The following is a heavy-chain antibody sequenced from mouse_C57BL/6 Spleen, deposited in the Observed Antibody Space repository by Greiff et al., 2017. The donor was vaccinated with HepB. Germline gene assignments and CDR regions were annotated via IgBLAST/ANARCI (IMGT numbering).Heavy chain of an antibody. D-gene: IGHD1-1*01. V-gene: IGHV1-82*01. Sequence: QVQLKESGPELVKPGASVKISCKASGYAFSSSWMNWVKQRPGKGLEWIGRIYPGDGDTNYNGKFKGKATLTADKSSSTAYMQLSSLTSEDSAVYFCARDDYYYGSSFFFDYWGQGTTLTVSS. CDR1: GYAFSSSW. CDR2: IYPGDGDT. CDR3: ARDDYYYGSSFFFDY. J-gene: IGHJ2*01.